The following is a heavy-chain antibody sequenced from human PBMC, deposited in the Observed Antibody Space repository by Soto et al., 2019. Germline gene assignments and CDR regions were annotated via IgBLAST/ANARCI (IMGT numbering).Heavy chain of an antibody. J-gene: IGHJ4*02. CDR3: AKEKRSGSHTFDY. Sequence: QVQLVESGGGVVQPGRSLRLSCAASGFTFSSYGMHWVRQAPGKGLEWVAVISYDGSNKYYADSVKGRFTISRDNSKNTLYLQMNSLRAEDTAVYYCAKEKRSGSHTFDYCGQGNLVTVSS. CDR1: GFTFSSYG. CDR2: ISYDGSNK. V-gene: IGHV3-30*18. D-gene: IGHD3-10*01.